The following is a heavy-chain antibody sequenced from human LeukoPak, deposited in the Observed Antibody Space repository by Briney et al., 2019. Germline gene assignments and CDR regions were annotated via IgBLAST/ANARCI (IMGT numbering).Heavy chain of an antibody. Sequence: GGSLRLSCAASGFTVSSNYMSWVRQAPGKGLEWVSVIYSGGSTYYADSVKGRFTISRDNSKNTLYLQMNSLRAEDTAVYYCARGADTAPPDYWGQGTLVTVSS. V-gene: IGHV3-53*01. CDR3: ARGADTAPPDY. CDR2: IYSGGST. J-gene: IGHJ4*02. CDR1: GFTVSSNY. D-gene: IGHD5-18*01.